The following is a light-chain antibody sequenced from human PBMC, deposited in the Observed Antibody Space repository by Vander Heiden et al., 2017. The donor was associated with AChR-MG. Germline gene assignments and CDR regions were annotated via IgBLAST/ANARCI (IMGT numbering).Light chain of an antibody. CDR1: NLGDTY. CDR3: QAWDIRSNWV. V-gene: IGLV3-1*01. Sequence: SYKLTQPPSVSVSPGQTATITCSGDNLGDTYVSWYQQKPGQPPLLVIYQKDKRPSGIPERFSGSNSGNTATLTISGTQAVDEADFFCQAWDIRSNWVFGGGTKLTVL. J-gene: IGLJ3*02. CDR2: QKD.